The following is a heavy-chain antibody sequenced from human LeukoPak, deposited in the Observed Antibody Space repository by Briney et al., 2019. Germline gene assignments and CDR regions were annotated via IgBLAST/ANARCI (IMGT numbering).Heavy chain of an antibody. D-gene: IGHD3-22*01. Sequence: PGGSLRLSCVVSGFTFSTYSMNWVRQAPGKGLEWVSYISGRSSIIYYANSVKGRFTISRDNVKNSLYLQLNSLRAEDTAVYYCARADSAYYYAQDYWGQGTLVTVSS. J-gene: IGHJ4*02. CDR2: ISGRSSII. CDR1: GFTFSTYS. V-gene: IGHV3-48*01. CDR3: ARADSAYYYAQDY.